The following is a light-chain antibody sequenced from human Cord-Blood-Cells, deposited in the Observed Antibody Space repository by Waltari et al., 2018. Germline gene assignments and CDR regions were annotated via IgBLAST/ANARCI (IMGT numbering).Light chain of an antibody. Sequence: QSALTPPRSVSGSPGQSVTISCTGTSSDVGGYHCVSCYQQHPGKAPKLMIYDVSKRPSGVPDRFSGSKSGNTASLTISGLQAEDAADYYCCSYAGSYTLVFGGGTKLTVL. V-gene: IGLV2-11*01. CDR3: CSYAGSYTLV. J-gene: IGLJ2*01. CDR1: SSDVGGYHC. CDR2: DVS.